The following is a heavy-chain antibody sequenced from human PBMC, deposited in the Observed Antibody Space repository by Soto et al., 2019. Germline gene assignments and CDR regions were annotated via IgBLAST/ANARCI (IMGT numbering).Heavy chain of an antibody. CDR3: ARRVGYDFWSGYLGSDY. D-gene: IGHD3-3*01. Sequence: GESLKISCNGSGYSFAIDWISLVLQMPGKGLEWMGRIDPSDSYTNYSPSFQGHVTISADKSISTAYLQWSSLKASDTAMYYCARRVGYDFWSGYLGSDYWGQGTLVTVSS. CDR2: IDPSDSYT. V-gene: IGHV5-10-1*01. CDR1: GYSFAIDW. J-gene: IGHJ4*02.